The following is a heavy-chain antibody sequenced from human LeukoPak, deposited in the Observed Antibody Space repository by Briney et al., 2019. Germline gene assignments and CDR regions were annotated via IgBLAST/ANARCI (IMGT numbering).Heavy chain of an antibody. J-gene: IGHJ6*03. CDR2: INPNSGGT. CDR3: ASRSPTYYDFWSGYSPPVGYMDV. Sequence: ASEKVSCKASGYTFTGYYMHWVRQAPGQGLEWMGWINPNSGGTNYAQKFQGRVTMTRDTSISTAYMELSRLRSDDTAVYYCASRSPTYYDFWSGYSPPVGYMDVWGKGTTVTVSS. V-gene: IGHV1-2*02. CDR1: GYTFTGYY. D-gene: IGHD3-3*01.